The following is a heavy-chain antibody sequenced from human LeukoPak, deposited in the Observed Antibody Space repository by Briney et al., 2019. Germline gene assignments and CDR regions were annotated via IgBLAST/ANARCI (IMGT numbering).Heavy chain of an antibody. CDR2: ISWNSGRI. CDR3: AKIPVGSGYPPV. J-gene: IGHJ4*02. Sequence: GVSLRLSCAASGFTLEDYAMHWVRQAPGKGLVGGSGISWNSGRIDYADSVRGRFTISRDNAKNSLYLQMNSLRVEDTALYYCAKIPVGSGYPPVWGQGTLVTVSS. V-gene: IGHV3-9*01. D-gene: IGHD3-22*01. CDR1: GFTLEDYA.